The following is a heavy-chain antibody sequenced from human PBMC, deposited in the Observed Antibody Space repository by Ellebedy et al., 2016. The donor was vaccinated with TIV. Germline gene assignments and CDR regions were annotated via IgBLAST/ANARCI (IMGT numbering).Heavy chain of an antibody. CDR1: GGSISGYY. CDR2: IYSSGTT. Sequence: SETLSLTXAVSGGSISGYYWTWIRQPPGRGLEWIGYIYSSGTTNYNPALKGRVTMSVDTSKNQFSLKLSSVTAADTAVYYCARTTAFDVWGQGTMVTVSS. D-gene: IGHD1-14*01. V-gene: IGHV4-59*01. J-gene: IGHJ3*01. CDR3: ARTTAFDV.